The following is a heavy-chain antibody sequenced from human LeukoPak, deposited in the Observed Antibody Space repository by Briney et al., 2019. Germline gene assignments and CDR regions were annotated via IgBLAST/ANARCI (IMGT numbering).Heavy chain of an antibody. CDR1: GFTVSSNY. V-gene: IGHV3-53*01. Sequence: GGSLRLSCAASGFTVSSNYMSWVRQAPGKGLEWVSVIYSGGSTYYADSVEGRFTISRDNSKNTLYLQMNSLRAEDTAVYYCARAGTTVVTPFDYWGQGTLVTVSS. D-gene: IGHD4-23*01. J-gene: IGHJ4*02. CDR2: IYSGGST. CDR3: ARAGTTVVTPFDY.